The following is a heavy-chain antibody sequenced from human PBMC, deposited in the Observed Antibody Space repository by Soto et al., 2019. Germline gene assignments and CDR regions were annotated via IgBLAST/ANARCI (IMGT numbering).Heavy chain of an antibody. V-gene: IGHV3-11*01. Sequence: QVQLVESGGGLVKPGGSLRLSCAVSGFTFSDYYMSWIRQAPGKGLELVSYISSSGSTIYDADSVKGRFTISRDNAKNSLYLKMNSLRAEDTAVYYCATYYDFWSGSYALGYYYYMDVWGKGTTVTDSS. D-gene: IGHD3-3*01. J-gene: IGHJ6*03. CDR3: ATYYDFWSGSYALGYYYYMDV. CDR2: ISSSGSTI. CDR1: GFTFSDYY.